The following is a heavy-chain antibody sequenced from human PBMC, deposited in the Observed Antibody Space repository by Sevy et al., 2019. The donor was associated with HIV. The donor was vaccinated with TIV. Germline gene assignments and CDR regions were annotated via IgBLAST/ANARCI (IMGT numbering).Heavy chain of an antibody. CDR3: ARDLEFYDYGDYGPAFMPDY. Sequence: GGSLRLSCAASGFTFSTYGMHWVRQAPGKGLEWVAVIWFDGSNTDYADSVKGRFTISREIAKNTLHLQMNSLRAEDTAVYYCARDLEFYDYGDYGPAFMPDYWGQGTLVTVSS. D-gene: IGHD4-17*01. CDR2: IWFDGSNT. V-gene: IGHV3-33*01. J-gene: IGHJ4*02. CDR1: GFTFSTYG.